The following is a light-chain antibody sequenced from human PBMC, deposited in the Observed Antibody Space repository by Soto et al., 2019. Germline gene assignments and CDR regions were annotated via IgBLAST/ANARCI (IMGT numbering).Light chain of an antibody. V-gene: IGKV1-39*01. CDR2: SAS. Sequence: DIQMTQSPSSLSASVGDRVTITCRTSQSIGRSLNWYQHKPGRAPKLLISSASSLRSGVPSRFTGSGSGTDFTLIISSLQPEDFATYYCLQTSNTLTFGGGTKLEI. CDR3: LQTSNTLT. J-gene: IGKJ4*01. CDR1: QSIGRS.